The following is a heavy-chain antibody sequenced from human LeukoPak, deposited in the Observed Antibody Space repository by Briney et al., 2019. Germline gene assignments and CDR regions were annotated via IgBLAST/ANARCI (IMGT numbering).Heavy chain of an antibody. J-gene: IGHJ4*02. D-gene: IGHD3-10*01. Sequence: SETLSLTCTVSGGSISSGSYYWSWIRQPPGMGLEWIGNIYCRVTISIDTSKNQFSLNLSTVTAADTAVYFCARVTLFRGAQIDSWGQGTLVTVTS. CDR2: IY. V-gene: IGHV4-30-4*08. CDR1: GGSISSGSYY. CDR3: ARVTLFRGAQIDS.